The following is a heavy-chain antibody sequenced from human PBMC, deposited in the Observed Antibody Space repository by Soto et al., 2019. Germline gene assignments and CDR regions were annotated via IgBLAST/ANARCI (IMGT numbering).Heavy chain of an antibody. CDR1: GTNFNYNG. Sequence: QVQVVESGGGVVQPGVSLRLSCAVSGTNFNYNGFHWVRQAPGKGLEWVAIILYVGPNKYYADSVEGRFTISRDNSKNTLYLQMNNLRLEDTAVYDCASDGPTQQHPNYWCQVTLFTVS. J-gene: IGHJ4*02. CDR3: ASDGPTQQHPNY. D-gene: IGHD2-15*01. CDR2: ILYVGPNK. V-gene: IGHV3-33*01.